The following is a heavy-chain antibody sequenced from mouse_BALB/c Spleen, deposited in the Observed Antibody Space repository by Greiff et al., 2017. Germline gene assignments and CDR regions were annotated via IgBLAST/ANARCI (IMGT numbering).Heavy chain of an antibody. J-gene: IGHJ2*01. CDR1: GFSLTGYG. CDR3: ARGVFDY. CDR2: IWSGGST. V-gene: IGHV2-2*02. Sequence: QVQLEESGPGLVQPSQSLSITCTVSGFSLTGYGVHWVRQSPGKGLEWLGVIWSGGSTDYNAAFISRLSISKDNSKSQVFFKMNSLQANDTAIYYCARGVFDYGGQGTTLTVSS.